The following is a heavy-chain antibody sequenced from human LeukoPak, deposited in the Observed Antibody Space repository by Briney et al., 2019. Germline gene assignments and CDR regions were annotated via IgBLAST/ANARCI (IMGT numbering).Heavy chain of an antibody. CDR1: GFTFSSYA. J-gene: IGHJ3*02. Sequence: GGSLRLSCAASGFTFSSYAMHWVRQAPGKGLEWVAVISYDGSNKYYADSVKGRFTISRDNSKNTLYLQMNSLRAEDTAVYYCARVVYYDILTGLDAFDIWGQGTMVTVSS. V-gene: IGHV3-30-3*01. CDR3: ARVVYYDILTGLDAFDI. CDR2: ISYDGSNK. D-gene: IGHD3-9*01.